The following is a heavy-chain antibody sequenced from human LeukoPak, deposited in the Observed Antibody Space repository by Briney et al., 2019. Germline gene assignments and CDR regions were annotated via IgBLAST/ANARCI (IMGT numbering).Heavy chain of an antibody. V-gene: IGHV3-53*01. CDR1: GFTVSSNY. CDR3: ARSPARKIDWYFDL. J-gene: IGHJ2*01. D-gene: IGHD2-2*01. Sequence: SGGSLRLSCAASGFTVSSNYMSWVRQAPGKGLEWVSVIYSDGRAFHADSVKGRFSFSRDTSKDTLFLQMNSLRAEDTAVYYCARSPARKIDWYFDLWGRGTLVTVSS. CDR2: IYSDGRA.